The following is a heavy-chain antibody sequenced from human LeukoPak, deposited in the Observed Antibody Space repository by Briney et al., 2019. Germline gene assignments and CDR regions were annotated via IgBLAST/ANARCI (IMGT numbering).Heavy chain of an antibody. D-gene: IGHD3-16*01. CDR2: ISKNGHTT. V-gene: IGHV3-48*03. J-gene: IGHJ4*02. CDR1: TFIFSEYD. CDR3: ARDWALDS. Sequence: GGSLRLSCDTSTFIFSEYDMNWVRQAPGKGLEWASYISKNGHTTYYADSLEGRFTISRDNAKMSLYLQMSSLRVEDTAVYYCARDWALDSWGQGTLVTVSS.